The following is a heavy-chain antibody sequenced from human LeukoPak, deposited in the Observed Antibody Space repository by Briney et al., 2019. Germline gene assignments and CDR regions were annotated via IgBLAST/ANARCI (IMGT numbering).Heavy chain of an antibody. CDR1: GFTFSSFG. D-gene: IGHD6-13*01. Sequence: AGGSLRVSCAASGFTFSSFGMHWVRQAPGKGLEWVAVIWYDASNKYYADSVKGRFTISRDNSKNTLYLQMNSLRDDDTAVYYCVRGVGVSRFNYLDSWGQGTLVIVSS. V-gene: IGHV3-33*01. J-gene: IGHJ4*02. CDR2: IWYDASNK. CDR3: VRGVGVSRFNYLDS.